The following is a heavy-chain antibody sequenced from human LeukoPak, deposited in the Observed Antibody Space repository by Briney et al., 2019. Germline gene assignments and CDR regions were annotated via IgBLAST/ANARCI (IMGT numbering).Heavy chain of an antibody. V-gene: IGHV1-46*01. J-gene: IGHJ4*02. CDR1: GYTFAGYH. D-gene: IGHD6-19*01. CDR2: INPSDGKT. Sequence: ASVKVSCKASGYTFAGYHIHWVRRAPGQGLEWMGIINPSDGKTNYAQEFQDRVILTSDTSARTVYMELRSLRFEDKAEYYCARENVADSSGWSHFDYWGQGTLVIVSS. CDR3: ARENVADSSGWSHFDY.